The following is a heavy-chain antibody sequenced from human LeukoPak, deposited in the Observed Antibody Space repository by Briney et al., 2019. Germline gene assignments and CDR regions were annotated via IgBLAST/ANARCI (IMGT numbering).Heavy chain of an antibody. CDR3: ARSASPRGPNAFDI. V-gene: IGHV3-48*01. CDR2: ISSSSSTI. CDR1: GFTFSSYS. J-gene: IGHJ3*02. Sequence: GGSLRLSCAASGFTFSSYSMNWVRQAPGKGREGVSYISSSSSTIYYADSVKGRFTISRDNAKNSLYLQMNSLRAEDTAVYYCARSASPRGPNAFDIWGQGTMVTVSS.